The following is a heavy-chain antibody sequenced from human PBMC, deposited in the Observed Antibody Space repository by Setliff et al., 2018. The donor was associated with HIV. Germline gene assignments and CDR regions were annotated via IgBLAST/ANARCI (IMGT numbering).Heavy chain of an antibody. J-gene: IGHJ4*02. D-gene: IGHD3-22*01. Sequence: ASVKVSCKASGYTFTGYYLHWVRQAPGQGLEWMGRINPNNGVTFYGQKFQGRVTMTRDTSIMTAYMELGRLTYDDTAVYYCAREERYYDGKGALDYWGQGMLVTVSS. CDR1: GYTFTGYY. V-gene: IGHV1-2*06. CDR2: INPNNGVT. CDR3: AREERYYDGKGALDY.